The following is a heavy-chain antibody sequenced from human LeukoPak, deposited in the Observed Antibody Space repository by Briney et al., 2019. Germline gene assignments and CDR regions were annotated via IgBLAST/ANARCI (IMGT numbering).Heavy chain of an antibody. CDR3: AREWVVGATTDAFDI. V-gene: IGHV3-53*01. D-gene: IGHD1-26*01. J-gene: IGHJ3*02. CDR2: IYSGGST. CDR1: GFTVSSNY. Sequence: GGSLRLSCAASGFTVSSNYMSWVRQAPGKGLEWVSVIYSGGSTYYADSVKGRFTISRDNSKNTLYLQMNSLRAEDTAVYYCAREWVVGATTDAFDIWGQGTMVTVSS.